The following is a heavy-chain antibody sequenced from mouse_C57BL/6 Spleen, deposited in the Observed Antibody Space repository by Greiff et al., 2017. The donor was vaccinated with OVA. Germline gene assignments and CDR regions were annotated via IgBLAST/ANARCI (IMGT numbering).Heavy chain of an antibody. V-gene: IGHV1-54*01. CDR2: INPGSGGT. Sequence: VKLQESGAELVRPGTSVKVSCKASGYAFTNYLIEWVKQRPGQGLEWIGVINPGSGGTNYNEKFKGKETLTADKSSSPAYMQLSSLTSEDSAVYFCARSGGLPPLDVWGTGTTVTVSS. D-gene: IGHD2-4*01. CDR1: GYAFTNYL. J-gene: IGHJ1*03. CDR3: ARSGGLPPLDV.